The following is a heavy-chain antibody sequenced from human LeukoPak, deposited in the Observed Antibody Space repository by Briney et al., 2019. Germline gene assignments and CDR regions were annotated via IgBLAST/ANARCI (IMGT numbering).Heavy chain of an antibody. CDR2: ISNTDSST. CDR1: GFAFNIYE. D-gene: IGHD5-12*01. Sequence: PGGSLRLFCAGSGFAFNIYEMNWVRQAPGKGLEWVAYISNTDSSTYYADSVKGRFTISRDDAKNSLFLQMNSLRAEDTAVYYCARSLVATIMVFDLWGQGALVTVSS. CDR3: ARSLVATIMVFDL. J-gene: IGHJ4*02. V-gene: IGHV3-48*03.